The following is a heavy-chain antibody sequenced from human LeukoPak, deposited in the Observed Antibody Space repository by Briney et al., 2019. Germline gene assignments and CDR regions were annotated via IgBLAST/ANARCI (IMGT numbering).Heavy chain of an antibody. V-gene: IGHV3-15*01. CDR1: GITFSYAW. CDR2: IKGKVDGETI. D-gene: IGHD2-15*01. Sequence: GGSLRLSCAASGITFSYAWMIWVRQAPGKGLEWVGRIKGKVDGETIDYAAPVKGRFTISRDDSKNTLYLEMNSLKIEDTAVYYCSWIAATFDYWGQGTLVTVSS. J-gene: IGHJ4*02. CDR3: SWIAATFDY.